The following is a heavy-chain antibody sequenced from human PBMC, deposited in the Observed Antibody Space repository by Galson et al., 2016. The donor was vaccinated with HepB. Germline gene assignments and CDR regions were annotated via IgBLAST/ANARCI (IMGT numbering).Heavy chain of an antibody. CDR3: ARDAIETTWYGLVTHYYYGMYG. J-gene: IGHJ6*02. D-gene: IGHD6-13*01. Sequence: SLRLSCAASGFTFSRYGLHWVRQAPGRGLEWVALISYDGGSNKFYANSVKGRFTISQDDSKNIVYLQINSLRDDDTALYYCARDAIETTWYGLVTHYYYGMYGWGQGTTVTVS. CDR2: ISYDGGSNK. CDR1: GFTFSRYG. V-gene: IGHV3-30*04.